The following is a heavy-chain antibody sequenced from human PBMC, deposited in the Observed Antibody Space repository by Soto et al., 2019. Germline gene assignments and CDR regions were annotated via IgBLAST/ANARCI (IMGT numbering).Heavy chain of an antibody. CDR1: GDSVSSNSAA. V-gene: IGHV6-1*01. J-gene: IGHJ6*03. Sequence: QTLSLTCAISGDSVSSNSAAWNWIRQSPSRGLEWLGRTYYRSRWYNDYAVSVKSRITVNPDTSKNQFSLHLNSVTPEDTAVYYCAGTTSLQWSYMDVWDKGTTVTVSS. CDR3: AGTTSLQWSYMDV. D-gene: IGHD1-7*01. CDR2: TYYRSRWYN.